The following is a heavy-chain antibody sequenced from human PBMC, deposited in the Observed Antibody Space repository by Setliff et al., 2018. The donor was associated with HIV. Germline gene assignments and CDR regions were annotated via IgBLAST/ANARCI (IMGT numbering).Heavy chain of an antibody. Sequence: PSETLSLTCTVSGGSFPAYYWNWVRQPPGKGLEWIGEINHSGSTNYNMSLWSRVTISLDASRNQFSLELISVTAADTAVYYCAGGPGTTSIDYWAQGTLVTVSS. J-gene: IGHJ4*02. CDR3: AGGPGTTSIDY. D-gene: IGHD1-26*01. CDR2: INHSGST. CDR1: GGSFPAYY. V-gene: IGHV4-34*01.